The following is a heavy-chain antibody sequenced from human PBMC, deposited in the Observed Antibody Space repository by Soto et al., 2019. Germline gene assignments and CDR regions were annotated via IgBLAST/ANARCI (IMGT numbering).Heavy chain of an antibody. V-gene: IGHV4-34*01. CDR3: ARGRAPTNTVNYYYYMDV. D-gene: IGHD4-4*01. CDR1: GGSFSGYY. J-gene: IGHJ6*03. Sequence: TSETLSLTCAVYGGSFSGYYWSWIRQPPGKGLEWIGEINHSGSTNYNPSLKSRVTISVDTSKNQFSLKLSSVTAADTAVYYCARGRAPTNTVNYYYYMDVWGKGTTVTVS. CDR2: INHSGST.